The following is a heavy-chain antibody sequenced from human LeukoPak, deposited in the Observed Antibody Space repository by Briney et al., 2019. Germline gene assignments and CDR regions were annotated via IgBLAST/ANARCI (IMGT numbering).Heavy chain of an antibody. CDR1: GFTFSNYA. D-gene: IGHD3-3*01. CDR2: ISGSGGST. V-gene: IGHV3-23*01. J-gene: IGHJ3*02. Sequence: GGSLRLSCAASGFTFSNYAMSWVRQAPGKGLEWVSAISGSGGSTYSADSVKGRFTISRDNSKNTVYLQMNSLRAEDTAVYYCAKPRGNGWDAFDIWGQGTMVTVSS. CDR3: AKPRGNGWDAFDI.